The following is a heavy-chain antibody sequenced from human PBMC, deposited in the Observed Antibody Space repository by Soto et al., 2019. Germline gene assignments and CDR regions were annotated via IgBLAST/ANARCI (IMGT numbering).Heavy chain of an antibody. D-gene: IGHD3-22*01. J-gene: IGHJ4*01. Sequence: KGLEWVSSIIGSGGSTWYADSVKGRFTISRDNSKNTLYLQMNSLRDEDTAVYYCTSVNYFDNNGYYSPALSAYRG. CDR3: TSVNYFDNNGYYSPALSAY. V-gene: IGHV3-23*01. CDR2: IIGSGGST.